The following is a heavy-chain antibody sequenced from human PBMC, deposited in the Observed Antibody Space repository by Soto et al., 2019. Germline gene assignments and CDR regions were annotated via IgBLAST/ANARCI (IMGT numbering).Heavy chain of an antibody. J-gene: IGHJ6*02. CDR3: AICRGYSYGNYYYYYTMDV. CDR2: INSDESST. Sequence: PGGSLRLSCAASGFSSNNYWMHWVRQAPGKGLVWVSRINSDESSTNYADSVKGRFTISRDNAKNTLYLQMNSLRAEDTAVYYCAICRGYSYGNYYYYYTMDVWGQGTTVTVSS. D-gene: IGHD5-18*01. CDR1: GFSSNNYW. V-gene: IGHV3-74*01.